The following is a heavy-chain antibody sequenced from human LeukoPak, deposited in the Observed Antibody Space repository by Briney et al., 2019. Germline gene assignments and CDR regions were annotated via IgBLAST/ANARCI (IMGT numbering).Heavy chain of an antibody. J-gene: IGHJ5*02. D-gene: IGHD5-18*01. CDR2: INHSGST. CDR1: GGSFSDYY. Sequence: SETLSLTCGVYGGSFSDYYWSWIRQPPGKGLEWIGGINHSGSTNYNPSLKSRVTISVDTSKNQFSLKVNSVTAADTAVYYCARRGYTYGWGWFDPWGQGTLVTVSS. V-gene: IGHV4-34*01. CDR3: ARRGYTYGWGWFDP.